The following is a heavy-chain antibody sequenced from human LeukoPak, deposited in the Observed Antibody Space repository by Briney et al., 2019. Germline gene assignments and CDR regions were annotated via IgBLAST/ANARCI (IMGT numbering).Heavy chain of an antibody. J-gene: IGHJ4*02. Sequence: QPGRSLRLSCAASGFIFNNYGMHWVRPAPGKGLEWVAVISYDGSNKNYADSVKGRFTISRDSSKNTVYLQMNSLRVEDTAVYYCAKDWAPYCGGDCYFNYWGQGTLVTVSS. CDR1: GFIFNNYG. V-gene: IGHV3-30*18. CDR2: ISYDGSNK. D-gene: IGHD2-21*02. CDR3: AKDWAPYCGGDCYFNY.